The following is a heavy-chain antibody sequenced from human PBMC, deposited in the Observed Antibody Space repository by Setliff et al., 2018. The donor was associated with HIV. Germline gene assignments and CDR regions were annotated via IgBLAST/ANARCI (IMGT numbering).Heavy chain of an antibody. CDR3: ARISVASRYNSDMDV. CDR1: GSSISRNC. Sequence: PSETLSLTCSVSGSSISRNCWSWIRLPPGKGLEWIGNIYYRGSTNYNPSVKGRFTISRDTSKNTLFLQINSLRPEDTAVYYCARISVASRYNSDMDVWGKGTTVTVSS. V-gene: IGHV4-59*01. CDR2: IYYRGST. D-gene: IGHD5-12*01. J-gene: IGHJ6*03.